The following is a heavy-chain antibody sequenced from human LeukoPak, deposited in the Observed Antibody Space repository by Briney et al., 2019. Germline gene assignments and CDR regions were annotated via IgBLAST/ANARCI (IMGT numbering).Heavy chain of an antibody. Sequence: GGSLRLSCAASGFTFSSYGMHWVRQAPGKGLEWVAVISYDGSNKYYADSVKGRFTISRDNSKNTLYLQMNSLRAEDTAVYYCAKDQDDGSYYWGQGTLVTVSS. CDR1: GFTFSSYG. CDR3: AKDQDDGSYY. CDR2: ISYDGSNK. J-gene: IGHJ4*02. V-gene: IGHV3-30*18. D-gene: IGHD4-17*01.